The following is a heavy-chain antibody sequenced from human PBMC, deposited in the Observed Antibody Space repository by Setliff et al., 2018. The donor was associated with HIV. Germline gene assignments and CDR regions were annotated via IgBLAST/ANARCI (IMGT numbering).Heavy chain of an antibody. CDR2: IYTSGTT. CDR3: VRDVPGGDYYYYMDV. D-gene: IGHD3-16*01. J-gene: IGHJ6*03. V-gene: IGHV4-4*07. Sequence: SETLSLPCTVAGGSLSSYYWSWIRQPAGKGLEWIGHIYTSGTTNYNPSLKSRVTMSVDTSKNQFSLKLSSVTAADTAVYYCVRDVPGGDYYYYMDVWGKGTTVTVS. CDR1: GGSLSSYY.